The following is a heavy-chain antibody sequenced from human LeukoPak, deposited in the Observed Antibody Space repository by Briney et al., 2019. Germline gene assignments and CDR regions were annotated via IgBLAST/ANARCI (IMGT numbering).Heavy chain of an antibody. J-gene: IGHJ4*02. CDR2: ISRSSSYI. V-gene: IGHV3-21*01. Sequence: GGSLRLSCAASGFTFSSYSMNWVRQAPGKGLEWVSSISRSSSYIYYADSVKGRFTISRDNAKNSLYLQMNSLRAEDTAVYYCATRGRTATKNFDDWGQGTLVTVPS. CDR3: ATRGRTATKNFDD. D-gene: IGHD1-1*01. CDR1: GFTFSSYS.